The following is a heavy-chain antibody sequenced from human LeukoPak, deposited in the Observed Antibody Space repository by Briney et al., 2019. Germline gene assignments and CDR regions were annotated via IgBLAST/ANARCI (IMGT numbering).Heavy chain of an antibody. J-gene: IGHJ2*01. Sequence: SVKVSCKASGGTFSSYAISWVRQAPGQGLEWMGGIIPIFGTANYAQNFQGRVTITADESTTTAYLELSGLRSEDTAVYYCARSGEMATAHWFFDLWGRGTLVTVSS. V-gene: IGHV1-69*13. CDR3: ARSGEMATAHWFFDL. CDR1: GGTFSSYA. D-gene: IGHD5-24*01. CDR2: IIPIFGTA.